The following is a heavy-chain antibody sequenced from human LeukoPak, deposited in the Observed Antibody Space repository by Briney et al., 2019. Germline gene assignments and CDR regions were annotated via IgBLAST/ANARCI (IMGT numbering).Heavy chain of an antibody. Sequence: GGSLRLSCAASGFTFSSYGMHWVRQAPGKGLEWVAVIWYDGSNKYYADSVKGRFTISRDKSKNTPYLQMNSLRAEDTAVYYCAKDSGIVVVTFYFDYWGQGTLVTVSS. CDR2: IWYDGSNK. J-gene: IGHJ4*02. V-gene: IGHV3-33*03. D-gene: IGHD2-21*02. CDR3: AKDSGIVVVTFYFDY. CDR1: GFTFSSYG.